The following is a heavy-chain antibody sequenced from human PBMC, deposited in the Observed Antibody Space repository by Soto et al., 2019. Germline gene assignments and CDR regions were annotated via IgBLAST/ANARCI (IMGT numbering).Heavy chain of an antibody. CDR3: ARDTGDGTFDF. J-gene: IGHJ4*02. Sequence: ASVKVSCKAAGYTFRSYAMQWVRQSPGQRLEWMGWINAGYGNTKSSQKFQDRVTISRDTSASTAYMGLTRLRSVDMAVYYCARDTGDGTFDFWGQGTLVTVCS. CDR2: INAGYGNT. V-gene: IGHV1-3*01. D-gene: IGHD7-27*01. CDR1: GYTFRSYA.